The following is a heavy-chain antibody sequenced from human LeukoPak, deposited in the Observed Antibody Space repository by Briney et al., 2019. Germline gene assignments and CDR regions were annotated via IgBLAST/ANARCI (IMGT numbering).Heavy chain of an antibody. CDR3: ARDRGPPPKQLQQLVLEYYYYGMDV. Sequence: ASVKVSCKASGYTFTSYGISWVRQAPGQGLEWMGWISAYNGNTNYAQKLQGRVTMTTDTSTSTAYMELRSLRSDDTAVYYCARDRGPPPKQLQQLVLEYYYYGMDVWGQGTTVTVSS. D-gene: IGHD6-13*01. CDR2: ISAYNGNT. V-gene: IGHV1-18*01. J-gene: IGHJ6*02. CDR1: GYTFTSYG.